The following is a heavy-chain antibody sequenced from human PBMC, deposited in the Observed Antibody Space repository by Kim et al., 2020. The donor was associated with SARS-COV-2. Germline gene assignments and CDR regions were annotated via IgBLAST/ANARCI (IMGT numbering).Heavy chain of an antibody. CDR3: AKGPSSSGWYFFDY. V-gene: IGHV3-9*01. D-gene: IGHD6-19*01. J-gene: IGHJ4*02. Sequence: YADSVRCRFTISRDNAKKSLYLQMNSLRAEDTALYYCAKGPSSSGWYFFDYWGQGTLVTVSS.